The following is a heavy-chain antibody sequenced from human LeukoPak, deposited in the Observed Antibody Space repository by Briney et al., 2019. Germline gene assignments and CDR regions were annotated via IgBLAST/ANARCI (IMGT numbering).Heavy chain of an antibody. CDR2: MNPNSGNT. CDR1: GYTFTSYD. V-gene: IGHV1-8*01. D-gene: IGHD3-10*01. CDR3: ARTSLLWFGELSYMDV. Sequence: ASVKVSCKASGYTFTSYDINWVRQATGQGLEWMGWMNPNSGNTGHAQKFQGRVTMTRNTSISTAYMELSSLRSEDTAVYYCARTSLLWFGELSYMDVWGKGTTVTISS. J-gene: IGHJ6*03.